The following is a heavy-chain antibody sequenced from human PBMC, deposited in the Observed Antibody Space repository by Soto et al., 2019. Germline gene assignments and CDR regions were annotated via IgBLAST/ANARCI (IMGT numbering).Heavy chain of an antibody. CDR1: GASISSSSYY. Sequence: SETLSLTCTVSGASISSSSYYWGWIRQSPGKGLEWIGSIYYSGNTYYNPSLKSRVTISVDTSKNQLSLKLSAVTAADTAVYYCARLGMDVWGKGTTVTVSS. J-gene: IGHJ6*03. CDR2: IYYSGNT. V-gene: IGHV4-39*01. CDR3: ARLGMDV.